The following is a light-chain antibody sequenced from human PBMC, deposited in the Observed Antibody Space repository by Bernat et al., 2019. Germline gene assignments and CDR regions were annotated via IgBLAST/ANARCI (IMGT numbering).Light chain of an antibody. J-gene: IGLJ3*02. CDR2: DVS. V-gene: IGLV2-14*03. CDR3: SSVSTTSTPVV. Sequence: QSALTQPASVSGSPGQSITLSCTGTSSEVGAYNYVSWYQQHPGKAPKLMIFDVSNRPSGVSDRFSGSKSGNTASLTISGLRAEDEADYYCSSVSTTSTPVVFGGGTKLTVL. CDR1: SSEVGAYNY.